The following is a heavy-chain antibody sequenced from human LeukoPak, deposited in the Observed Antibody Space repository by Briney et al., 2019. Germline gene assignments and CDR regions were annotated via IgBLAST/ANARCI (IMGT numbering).Heavy chain of an antibody. CDR1: GGSISSYY. J-gene: IGHJ4*02. Sequence: SETLSLTCTVSGGSISSYYWSWIRQPPGKGLEWIGYIYYSGSTNYNPSLKSRVTISVDTSKNQFSLKLSSVTAADTAVYYCAASDYGDYLSFDYWGQGNPGHRLL. V-gene: IGHV4-59*01. CDR2: IYYSGST. D-gene: IGHD4-17*01. CDR3: AASDYGDYLSFDY.